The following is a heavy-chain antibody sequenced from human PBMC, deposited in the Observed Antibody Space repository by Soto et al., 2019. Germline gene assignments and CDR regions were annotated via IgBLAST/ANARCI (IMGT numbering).Heavy chain of an antibody. CDR1: GFTFSSYG. J-gene: IGHJ6*02. CDR2: ISDDGSNK. CDR3: AKSIVLLSGYYYGMDV. Sequence: QVQLVESGGGVVQPGRSLRLSCAASGFTFSSYGMHWVRQAPGKGLEWVAVISDDGSNKYYADSVKGRFTISRDNSKNTLYLQMNSLRAEDTAVYDCAKSIVLLSGYYYGMDVWGQGTTVTVSS. V-gene: IGHV3-30*18. D-gene: IGHD3-10*01.